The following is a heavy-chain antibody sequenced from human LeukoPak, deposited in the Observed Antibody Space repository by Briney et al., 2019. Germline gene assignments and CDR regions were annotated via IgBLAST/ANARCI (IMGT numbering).Heavy chain of an antibody. V-gene: IGHV1-2*02. CDR2: INPNSGGT. J-gene: IGHJ4*02. D-gene: IGHD4-11*01. Sequence: ASVKVSCKASGGTFSSYAVSWVRQAPGQGLEWMGWINPNSGGTNYAQKFQGRVTMTRDTSISTAYMELSRLRSDDTAVYYCAREVRANDYSNYWGQGTLATVSS. CDR3: AREVRANDYSNY. CDR1: GGTFSSYA.